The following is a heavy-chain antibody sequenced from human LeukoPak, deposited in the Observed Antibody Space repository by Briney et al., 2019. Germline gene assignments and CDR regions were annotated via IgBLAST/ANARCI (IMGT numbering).Heavy chain of an antibody. Sequence: PGGSLRLSCAASGSTFSSYAMHWVRQAPGKGLEWVAVISYDGSKKYYADYVKGRFTISRDKSKNTLYLQMNSLRPEDTAVYYCARDVSAVGGLERPATLGYWGQGTLVTVSS. CDR3: ARDVSAVGGLERPATLGY. CDR2: ISYDGSKK. D-gene: IGHD1-1*01. V-gene: IGHV3-30*04. CDR1: GSTFSSYA. J-gene: IGHJ4*02.